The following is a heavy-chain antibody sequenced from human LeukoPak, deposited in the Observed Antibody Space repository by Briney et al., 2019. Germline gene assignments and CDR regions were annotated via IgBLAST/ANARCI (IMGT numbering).Heavy chain of an antibody. V-gene: IGHV4-34*01. J-gene: IGHJ4*02. D-gene: IGHD6-19*01. CDR2: INHSGST. Sequence: SETLSLTCAVYGGSFSGYYWSWIRQPPGKGLEWIGEINHSGSTNYNPSLKSRVTISVDTSKNQFSLKLSSVTAADTAVYYCARSLRRWLVRGYFDYWGQGTLVTVSS. CDR1: GGSFSGYY. CDR3: ARSLRRWLVRGYFDY.